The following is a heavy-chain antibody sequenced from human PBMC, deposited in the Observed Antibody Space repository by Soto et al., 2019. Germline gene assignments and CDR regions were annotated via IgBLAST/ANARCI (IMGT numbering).Heavy chain of an antibody. CDR2: ISYDGNNI. CDR3: ARDPYSGDDIDLDY. CDR1: GFTYSTYT. V-gene: IGHV3-30-3*01. Sequence: GSLRLSCAASGFTYSTYTMHWVRQAPGKGLEWVADISYDGNNIFYADSVKGRFTISRDNAKNSLYLQINSLRAEDTAIYYCARDPYSGDDIDLDYWGQGTLVTVSS. D-gene: IGHD5-12*01. J-gene: IGHJ4*02.